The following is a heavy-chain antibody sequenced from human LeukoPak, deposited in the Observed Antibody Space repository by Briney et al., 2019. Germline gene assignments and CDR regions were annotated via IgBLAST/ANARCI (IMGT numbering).Heavy chain of an antibody. CDR3: AREWKTTYGSGSYDYFDY. CDR2: IYTSGST. V-gene: IGHV4-61*02. Sequence: SETLSLTCTVSGGSISSGSYYWSWIRQPAGKGLEWIGRIYTSGSTNYNPSLKSRVTISVDTSKNQFSLKLSSVTAADTAVYYCAREWKTTYGSGSYDYFDYWGQGTLVTVSS. J-gene: IGHJ4*02. D-gene: IGHD3-10*01. CDR1: GGSISSGSYY.